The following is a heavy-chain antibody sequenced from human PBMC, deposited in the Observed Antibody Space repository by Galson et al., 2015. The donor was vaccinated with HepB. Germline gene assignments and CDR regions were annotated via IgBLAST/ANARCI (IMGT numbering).Heavy chain of an antibody. J-gene: IGHJ4*02. CDR2: ISYDGSNK. CDR1: GFTFSSYG. CDR3: AKGTYSSGWYFDY. D-gene: IGHD6-19*01. V-gene: IGHV3-30*18. Sequence: SLRLSCKASGFTFSSYGMHWVRQAPGQGLEWVAVISYDGSNKYYADSLKGRFTISRDNSKNTLYMQMNSLRAEDTAVYYCAKGTYSSGWYFDYWGQGTLVTVSS.